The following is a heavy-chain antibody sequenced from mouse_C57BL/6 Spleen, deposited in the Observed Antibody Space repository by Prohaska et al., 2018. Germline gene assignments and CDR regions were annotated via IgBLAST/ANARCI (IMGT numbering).Heavy chain of an antibody. CDR1: GYTFTSYW. CDR3: AREGWDAAWFAY. D-gene: IGHD4-1*01. Sequence: QVQLQQPGAELVKPGASVKLSCKASGYTFTSYWMHWVKQRPGRGLEWIGRIDPNSGGTKYNEKFKSKATLTVDKPSSTAYMQRSSLTSEDSAVYYCAREGWDAAWFAYWGQGTLVTVSA. J-gene: IGHJ3*01. CDR2: IDPNSGGT. V-gene: IGHV1-72*01.